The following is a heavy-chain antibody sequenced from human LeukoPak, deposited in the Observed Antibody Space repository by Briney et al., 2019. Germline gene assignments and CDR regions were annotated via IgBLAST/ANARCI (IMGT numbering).Heavy chain of an antibody. V-gene: IGHV4-34*01. Sequence: SETLSLTCAVYGGSFSGYYWSWIRQPPGKGLEWIGEINHSGSTNYNPSLKSRVTISVDTSKNQFSLKLSSVTAADTAVYYCASEQIVLMVYAQKAAFDIWGQGTMVTVSS. CDR2: INHSGST. CDR3: ASEQIVLMVYAQKAAFDI. D-gene: IGHD2-8*01. J-gene: IGHJ3*02. CDR1: GGSFSGYY.